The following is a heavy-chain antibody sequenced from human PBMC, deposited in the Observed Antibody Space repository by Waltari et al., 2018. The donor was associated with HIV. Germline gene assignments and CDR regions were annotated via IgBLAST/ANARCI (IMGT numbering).Heavy chain of an antibody. CDR1: GYTFTGYY. J-gene: IGHJ4*02. D-gene: IGHD2-15*01. CDR3: ARTFLYCSGGTCYFDY. V-gene: IGHV1-2*02. Sequence: QVQLVQSGAEVKKPGASVKVSCKASGYTFTGYYMHWVRQAPGQGLEWMGWSNPNSVGTNDAQKLQGRVTMTRDTSISTAYMELSRLRSDDTAVYYCARTFLYCSGGTCYFDYWGQGTLVTVSS. CDR2: SNPNSVGT.